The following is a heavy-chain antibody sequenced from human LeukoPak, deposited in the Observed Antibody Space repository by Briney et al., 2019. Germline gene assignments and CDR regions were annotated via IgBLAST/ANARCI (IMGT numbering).Heavy chain of an antibody. CDR1: GGTFSSYA. Sequence: SVKVSCKASGGTFSSYAISWVRQAPGQGLKWMGRIIPIFGTANYAQKFQGRVTITTDESTSTAYMELSSQRSEDTAVYYCCSVIIDGYFDYWGQGTLVTVSS. CDR2: IIPIFGTA. D-gene: IGHD3-3*01. CDR3: CSVIIDGYFDY. V-gene: IGHV1-69*05. J-gene: IGHJ4*02.